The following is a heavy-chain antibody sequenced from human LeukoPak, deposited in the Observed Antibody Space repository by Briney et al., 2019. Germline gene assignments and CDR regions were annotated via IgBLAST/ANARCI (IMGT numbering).Heavy chain of an antibody. Sequence: ASVKVSCKASGYTFTSYGISWVRQAPGQGLEWMGWISAYNGNTNYAQKLQGRVTMTTDTSTSTAYMELSSLRSEDTAVYYCARASYVPLERNAFDIWGQGTMVTVSS. V-gene: IGHV1-18*01. D-gene: IGHD3-16*01. CDR2: ISAYNGNT. CDR1: GYTFTSYG. CDR3: ARASYVPLERNAFDI. J-gene: IGHJ3*02.